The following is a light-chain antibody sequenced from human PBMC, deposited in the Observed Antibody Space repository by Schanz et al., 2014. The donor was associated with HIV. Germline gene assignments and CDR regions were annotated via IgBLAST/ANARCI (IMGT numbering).Light chain of an antibody. CDR3: AVWDNALRSVM. CDR1: SSNIGSDL. V-gene: IGLV1-51*01. J-gene: IGLJ3*02. Sequence: QSLLTQPPSVAAAPGQKVTISCSGSSSNIGSDLVSWFQQLPGRAPKLLIYDNDKRPSGIPDRFSGSKSGASATLDITGLQTGDEAHYYCAVWDNALRSVMFGGGTQLTVL. CDR2: DND.